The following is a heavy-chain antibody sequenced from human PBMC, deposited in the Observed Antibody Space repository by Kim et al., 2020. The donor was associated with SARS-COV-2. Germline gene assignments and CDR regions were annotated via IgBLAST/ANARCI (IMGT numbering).Heavy chain of an antibody. D-gene: IGHD3-16*02. Sequence: ASVKVSCKASGYTFTSYAMNWVRQAPGQGLEWMGWINTNTGNPTYAQGFTGRFVFSLDTSVSTAYLHISSLKAEDTAVYYCARVPRGYRSYYFDYWGQGTLVTVSS. CDR1: GYTFTSYA. CDR3: ARVPRGYRSYYFDY. J-gene: IGHJ4*02. V-gene: IGHV7-4-1*02. CDR2: INTNTGNP.